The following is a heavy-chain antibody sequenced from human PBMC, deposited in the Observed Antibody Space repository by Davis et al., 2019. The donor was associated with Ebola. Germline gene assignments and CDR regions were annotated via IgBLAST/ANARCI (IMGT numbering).Heavy chain of an antibody. CDR2: ISYDGSNK. D-gene: IGHD1-26*01. CDR3: ARGSSVPAFDY. V-gene: IGHV3-30-3*01. CDR1: GFTFSSYA. Sequence: PGGSLRLSCAASGFTFSSYAMHWVRQAPGKGLEWVAVISYDGSNKYYADSVKGRFTISRDNSKNTLYLQMNSLRAEDTAVYYCARGSSVPAFDYWGQGTLVTVSS. J-gene: IGHJ4*02.